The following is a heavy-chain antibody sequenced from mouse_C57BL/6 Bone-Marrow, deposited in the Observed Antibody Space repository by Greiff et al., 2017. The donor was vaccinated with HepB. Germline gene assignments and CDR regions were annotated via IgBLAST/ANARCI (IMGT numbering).Heavy chain of an antibody. CDR1: GYTFTSYW. Sequence: VQLQQPGAELVKPGASVKLSCKASGYTFTSYWMHWVKQRPGQGLEWIGMIHPNSGSTNYNVKFKSKATLTVDKSSSTAYMQLSSLTSEDSAVYYCARGGGNYWFAYWGQGTLVTVSA. D-gene: IGHD2-1*01. CDR3: ARGGGNYWFAY. CDR2: IHPNSGST. J-gene: IGHJ3*01. V-gene: IGHV1-64*01.